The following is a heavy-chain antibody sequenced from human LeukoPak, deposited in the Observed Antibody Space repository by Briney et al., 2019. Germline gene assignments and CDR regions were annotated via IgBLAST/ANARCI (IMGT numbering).Heavy chain of an antibody. CDR3: AVEGLVGATGGY. V-gene: IGHV1-69*05. J-gene: IGHJ4*02. CDR2: IIPIFGTA. D-gene: IGHD1-26*01. CDR1: GGTFISYA. Sequence: SVKVSCKASGGTFISYAISWVRQAPGQGLEWMGRIIPIFGTANYAQKFQGRVTITTDESTSTAYMELSSLRSEDTAVYYCAVEGLVGATGGYWGQGTLVTVSS.